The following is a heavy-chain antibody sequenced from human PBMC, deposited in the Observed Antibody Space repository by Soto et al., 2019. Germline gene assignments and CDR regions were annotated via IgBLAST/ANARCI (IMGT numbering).Heavy chain of an antibody. CDR2: ISSSGATI. V-gene: IGHV3-11*01. J-gene: IGHJ4*02. D-gene: IGHD3-3*01. CDR1: GFTFSDYY. Sequence: QVQLVESGGGLVKPGGSLRLSCAASGFTFSDYYMNWIRQAPGKGLEIISYISSSGATIYYADSVKGRFTISRDNAKNSLYLQMNNLRAEDTAVYFCARDYAESDPGCRLRWSGQDSWGQGTRVTVSS. CDR3: ARDYAESDPGCRLRWSGQDS.